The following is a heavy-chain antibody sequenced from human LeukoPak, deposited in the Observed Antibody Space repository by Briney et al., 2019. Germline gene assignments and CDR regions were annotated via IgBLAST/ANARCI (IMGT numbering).Heavy chain of an antibody. CDR2: IIPILDIA. V-gene: IGHV1-69*04. D-gene: IGHD6-13*01. J-gene: IGHJ4*02. CDR1: GGTFSSCA. CDR3: ARDPAATAGVAAAGSYYFDY. Sequence: GASVKVSCKASGGTFSSCAISWVRQAPGQGLEWMGRIIPILDIANYAQKFQGRVTITADKSTSTAYMELSILRSEDTAVYYCARDPAATAGVAAAGSYYFDYWGQGTLVTVSS.